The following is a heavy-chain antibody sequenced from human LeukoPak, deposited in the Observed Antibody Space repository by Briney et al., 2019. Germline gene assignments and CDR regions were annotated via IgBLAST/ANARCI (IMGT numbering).Heavy chain of an antibody. Sequence: GRSLRLSCAASGFTFSGYAMHWVRQAPGKGLEWVAVISYDGSNKYYADSVKGRFTISRDNSKNTLYLQMNSLRAEDTAVYYCARDFGYCSSTSCYAWDYWGQGTLVTVSS. V-gene: IGHV3-30*04. J-gene: IGHJ4*02. CDR2: ISYDGSNK. CDR3: ARDFGYCSSTSCYAWDY. CDR1: GFTFSGYA. D-gene: IGHD2-2*03.